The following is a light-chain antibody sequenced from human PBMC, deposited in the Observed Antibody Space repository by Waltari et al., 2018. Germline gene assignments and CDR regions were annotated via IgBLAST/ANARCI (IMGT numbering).Light chain of an antibody. CDR1: QSVSSSY. V-gene: IGKV3-20*01. J-gene: IGKJ2*01. CDR3: QQYGSSPS. CDR2: GAS. Sequence: ELVLTQSPGTLSLSPGERATLSCRASQSVSSSYLAWYQQKPGQAPRLLIYGASSRATGIPDRFSGSGSGTDFTLTISRLEPEDVAVYYCQQYGSSPSFGQGTKLEIK.